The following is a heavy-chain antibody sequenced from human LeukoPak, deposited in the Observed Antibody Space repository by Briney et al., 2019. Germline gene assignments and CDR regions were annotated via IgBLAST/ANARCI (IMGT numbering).Heavy chain of an antibody. D-gene: IGHD3-22*01. J-gene: IGHJ4*02. CDR3: ASDYNYAFDN. V-gene: IGHV3-48*04. Sequence: EGSLRLSCAASGFIFSDYSMYWVRQAPGKGLEWISYIGISSGNTKYADSVKGRFTISGDSAKNSLYLQMNSLRVEDTAVYYCASDYNYAFDNWGQGTLVTVSS. CDR2: IGISSGNT. CDR1: GFIFSDYS.